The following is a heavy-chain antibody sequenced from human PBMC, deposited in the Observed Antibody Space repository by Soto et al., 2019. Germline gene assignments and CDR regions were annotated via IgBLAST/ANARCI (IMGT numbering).Heavy chain of an antibody. CDR1: GFTFSTYE. V-gene: IGHV3-23*01. CDR2: ISDTGHST. CDR3: GQGRRLDY. Sequence: EVQLLESGGGLAQPGGSLRLSCAASGFTFSTYEMSWARQAPGKGLEWVSFISDTGHSTYYADFVKGRFTISRDNSQITLYLHTDVLRAEDAAVYFCGQGRRLDYWGQGTLVTVSS. J-gene: IGHJ4*02.